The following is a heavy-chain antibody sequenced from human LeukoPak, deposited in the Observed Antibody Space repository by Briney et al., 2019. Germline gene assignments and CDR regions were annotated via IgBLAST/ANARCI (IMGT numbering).Heavy chain of an antibody. CDR1: GGSISSYC. CDR3: ARESDSSGYPYWYFDL. Sequence: SETLSLTCTVSGGSISSYCWSWIRQPAGKGLEWIGRIYTSGSTNYNPSLKSRVTMSVDTSKNQFSLKLSSVTAADTAVYYCARESDSSGYPYWYFDLWGRGTLVTVSS. V-gene: IGHV4-4*07. J-gene: IGHJ2*01. CDR2: IYTSGST. D-gene: IGHD3-22*01.